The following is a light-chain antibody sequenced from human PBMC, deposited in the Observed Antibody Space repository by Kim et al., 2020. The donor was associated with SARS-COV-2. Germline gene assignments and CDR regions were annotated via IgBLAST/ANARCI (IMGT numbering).Light chain of an antibody. J-gene: IGKJ1*01. CDR3: KNYNNWHRT. CDR2: GAS. V-gene: IGKV3-15*01. CDR1: QGVSNN. Sequence: EIVMTQSPATLSVSPGERATLSCRASQGVSNNLAWYQQKPGQTPRLVIYGASTTATGVPARFSGSGSGTDFTLTISSLQSEDFAVYYCKNYNNWHRTFGQGTKVDIK.